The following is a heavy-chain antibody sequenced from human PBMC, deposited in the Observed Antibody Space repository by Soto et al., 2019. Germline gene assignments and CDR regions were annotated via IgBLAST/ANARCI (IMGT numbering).Heavy chain of an antibody. V-gene: IGHV4-39*01. CDR3: ARRKIFRVVRCWFAP. D-gene: IGHD3-3*01. CDR1: GGSISSSSYY. Sequence: QLQLQESGPGLVKPSETLSLTCTVSGGSISSSSYYWGWIRQPPGKGLEWIGSIYYSGSTYYNPSLKRLVPLSVDKSKHQFSLKLSSVTAADTAVYYCARRKIFRVVRCWFAPWGQGTLVTVSS. J-gene: IGHJ5*02. CDR2: IYYSGST.